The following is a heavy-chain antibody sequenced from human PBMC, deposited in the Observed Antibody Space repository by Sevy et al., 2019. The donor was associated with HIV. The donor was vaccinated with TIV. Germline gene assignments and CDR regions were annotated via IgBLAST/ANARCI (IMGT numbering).Heavy chain of an antibody. J-gene: IGHJ3*02. D-gene: IGHD2-2*01. CDR1: GGSFSGYY. V-gene: IGHV4-34*01. CDR2: INHSGST. CDR3: ARHCGSPSCSHAFDI. Sequence: SETLSLTCAVYGGSFSGYYWSWIRQPPGKGLEWIGEINHSGSTNYNPSHKSRVTISVDTSKNQLSLKLRSVTAADTAVYYCARHCGSPSCSHAFDIWGQGTMVTVSS.